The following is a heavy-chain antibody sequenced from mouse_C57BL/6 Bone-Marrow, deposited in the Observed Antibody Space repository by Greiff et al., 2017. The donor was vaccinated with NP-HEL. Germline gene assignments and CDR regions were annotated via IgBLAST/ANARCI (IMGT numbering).Heavy chain of an antibody. J-gene: IGHJ2*01. V-gene: IGHV1-42*01. CDR1: GYSFTGYY. Sequence: VQLKQSGPELVKPGASVKISCKASGYSFTGYYMNWVKQSPEKSLEWIGEINPSTGGTTYNQKFKAKATLTVDKSSSTAYMQLKSLTSEDSAVYYCASKSNSFFDYWGQGTTLTVSS. CDR2: INPSTGGT. CDR3: ASKSNSFFDY. D-gene: IGHD2-5*01.